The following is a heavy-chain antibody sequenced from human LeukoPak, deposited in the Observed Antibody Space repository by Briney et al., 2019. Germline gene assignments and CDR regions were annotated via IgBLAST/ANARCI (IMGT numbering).Heavy chain of an antibody. CDR1: GGSISSYY. CDR3: ARSPTSGGPGYYYYGMDV. J-gene: IGHJ6*02. CDR2: IYYSGRT. Sequence: TSETLSLTCTVSGGSISSYYWSWIRQPPGKGLEWIGYIYYSGRTNYNPSFKSRVTISVDTSKNQFSLKLISVTAADTAVYYCARSPTSGGPGYYYYGMDVWGQGTTVTVSS. D-gene: IGHD5-12*01. V-gene: IGHV4-59*08.